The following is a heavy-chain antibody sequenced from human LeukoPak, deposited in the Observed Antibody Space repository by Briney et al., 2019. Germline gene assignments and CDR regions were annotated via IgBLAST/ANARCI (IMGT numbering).Heavy chain of an antibody. D-gene: IGHD6-6*01. CDR1: GGSISSYY. Sequence: PSETLSLTCTVSGGSISSYYWSWIRQPAGKGLEWIGRIYTSGSTNYNPSLKSRVTMSVDTSKNQFSLKLSSVTAADMAVYYCARSEQLAPRYYYYYMDVWGKGTTVTVSS. CDR3: ARSEQLAPRYYYYYMDV. CDR2: IYTSGST. J-gene: IGHJ6*03. V-gene: IGHV4-4*07.